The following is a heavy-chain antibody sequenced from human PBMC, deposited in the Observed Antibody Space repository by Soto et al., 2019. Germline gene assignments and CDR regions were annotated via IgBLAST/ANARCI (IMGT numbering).Heavy chain of an antibody. CDR3: AKVTGPWGQGRDTIDY. CDR2: ISGSGGST. J-gene: IGHJ4*02. Sequence: EVQLLESGGGLVQPGGSLRLSCAASGFTFSSYAMSWVRQAPGKGLEWVSAISGSGGSTYYADSVKGRFTISRDNSKNPLYLQMNSLRAEDTAVYYCAKVTGPWGQGRDTIDYWGQGTLVTVSS. V-gene: IGHV3-23*01. D-gene: IGHD3-10*01. CDR1: GFTFSSYA.